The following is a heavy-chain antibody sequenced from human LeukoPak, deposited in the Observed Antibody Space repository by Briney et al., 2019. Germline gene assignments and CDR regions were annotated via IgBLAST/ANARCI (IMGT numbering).Heavy chain of an antibody. D-gene: IGHD2-2*01. CDR1: GYTFSGNF. V-gene: IGHV1-2*02. Sequence: GASVTVSFMASGYTFSGNFIHWVRQAPGLGLEWMGWINPNTGGTNSVEKFQGRVTFTRDTSLTTAYMELTSLRSDDTAVYYCARDPPAYPCTTTRCYPEVDYWGQGTLVTVSS. CDR3: ARDPPAYPCTTTRCYPEVDY. CDR2: INPNTGGT. J-gene: IGHJ4*02.